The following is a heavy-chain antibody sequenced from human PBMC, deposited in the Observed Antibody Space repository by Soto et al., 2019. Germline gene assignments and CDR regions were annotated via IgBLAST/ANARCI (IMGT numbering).Heavy chain of an antibody. J-gene: IGHJ6*02. D-gene: IGHD2-15*01. CDR2: IIPIFGTA. V-gene: IGHV1-69*12. Sequence: QVQLVQSGAEVKKPGSSVKVSCKASGGTFSSYAISWVRQAPGQGLEWMGEIIPIFGTANYAQKFQGRVTMSADESTSTAYMELSSLRSEDTAVYYCARVRCAGGSCPQGGAYYYYGMDVWGQGTTVTVSS. CDR1: GGTFSSYA. CDR3: ARVRCAGGSCPQGGAYYYYGMDV.